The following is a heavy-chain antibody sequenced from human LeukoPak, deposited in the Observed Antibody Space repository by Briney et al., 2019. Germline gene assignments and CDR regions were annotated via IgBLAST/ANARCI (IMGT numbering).Heavy chain of an antibody. CDR3: ATKQWLAPPPDS. V-gene: IGHV3-74*01. J-gene: IGHJ4*02. Sequence: GGSLRLSCAASGFTFSKYWMLWVRQAPGKGLESVSRINTDGTVTTYADTVKGRFTVSRDNADNTMFLQMNSVRDEDTAVYYCATKQWLAPPPDSWGQGTPVTVSS. CDR1: GFTFSKYW. D-gene: IGHD6-19*01. CDR2: INTDGTVT.